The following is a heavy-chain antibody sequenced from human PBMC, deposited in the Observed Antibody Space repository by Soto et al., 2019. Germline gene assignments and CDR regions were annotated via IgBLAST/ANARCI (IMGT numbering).Heavy chain of an antibody. V-gene: IGHV3-33*01. D-gene: IGHD6-13*01. CDR3: ARSQYSSSWYPFDY. J-gene: IGHJ4*02. Sequence: QVQLVESGGGVVQPGRSLRLSCAASGFTFSSYGMHWVRQAPGKGLEWVAVIYYDGSNKYYADSVKGRFTISRDNSKNTVYLQMNSLRAEDRAVFYCARSQYSSSWYPFDYWGPGTLVTVSS. CDR1: GFTFSSYG. CDR2: IYYDGSNK.